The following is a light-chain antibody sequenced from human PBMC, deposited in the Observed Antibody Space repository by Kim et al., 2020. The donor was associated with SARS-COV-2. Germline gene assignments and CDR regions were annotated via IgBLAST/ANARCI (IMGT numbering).Light chain of an antibody. J-gene: IGKJ1*01. CDR3: QQYGSSRWT. CDR1: QSVSSNY. Sequence: SPGERATLSCRASQSVSSNYLAWYQQKPGQAPRLLIYGASSRATGISDRFSGSGSGTDFTLTISRLEPEDFAVYYCQQYGSSRWTFGQGTKVDIK. V-gene: IGKV3-20*01. CDR2: GAS.